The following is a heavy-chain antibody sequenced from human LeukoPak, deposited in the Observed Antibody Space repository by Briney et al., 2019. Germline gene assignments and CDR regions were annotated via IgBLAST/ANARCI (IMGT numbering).Heavy chain of an antibody. Sequence: SETLSLTCTVSGGSISSYYWSWIRQPAGKGLEWIGYIYSSGSTNYNPSLKSRVTISVDTSKNQFSLKLSSVTAADTAVYYCARHRGWYEVDYWGQGTLVTVSS. V-gene: IGHV4-59*01. CDR2: IYSSGST. CDR3: ARHRGWYEVDY. CDR1: GGSISSYY. D-gene: IGHD6-19*01. J-gene: IGHJ4*02.